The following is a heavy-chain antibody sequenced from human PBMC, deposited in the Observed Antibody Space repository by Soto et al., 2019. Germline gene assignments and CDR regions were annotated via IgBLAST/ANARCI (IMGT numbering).Heavy chain of an antibody. CDR2: IYCDDDK. CDR1: GFSLSTSGVG. CDR3: AHRPIEYSSSSPFDC. Sequence: QITLKESGPTLVKPTQTLTLTCTFSGFSLSTSGVGVGWIRQPPGKALEWLALIYCDDDKHYSPSLKSRLTITKDNSKNQVVLTMTNMDPVDTATYYYAHRPIEYSSSSPFDCWGQGTLVTVSS. V-gene: IGHV2-5*02. D-gene: IGHD6-6*01. J-gene: IGHJ4*02.